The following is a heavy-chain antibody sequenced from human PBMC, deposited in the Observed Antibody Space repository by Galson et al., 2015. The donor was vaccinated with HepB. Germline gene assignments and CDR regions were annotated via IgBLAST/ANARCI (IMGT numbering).Heavy chain of an antibody. CDR2: ISTTGENI. CDR1: GSSLSTYT. D-gene: IGHD3-22*01. V-gene: IGHV3-48*04. CDR3: ATTLFVSGAYWTFGV. Sequence: SLRLSCAASGSSLSTYTINWVRQSPTKGLQWVSYISTTGENIHYAESVKGRFTAARDNDKNAVFLQMNNLRVEDTAVYYCATTLFVSGAYWTFGVWGQGKLVTVSS. J-gene: IGHJ3*01.